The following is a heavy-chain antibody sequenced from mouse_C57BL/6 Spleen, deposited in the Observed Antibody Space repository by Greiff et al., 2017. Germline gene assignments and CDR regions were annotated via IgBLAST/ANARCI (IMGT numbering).Heavy chain of an antibody. V-gene: IGHV1-42*01. D-gene: IGHD2-4*01. CDR1: GYSFTGYY. J-gene: IGHJ2*01. CDR2: INPSTGGT. CDR3: ARSGDYSFDY. Sequence: EVKLVESGPELVKPGASVKISCKASGYSFTGYYMNWVKQSPEKSLEWIGEINPSTGGTTYNQKFKAKATLTVDKSSSTAYMQLKSLTSEDSAVYYCARSGDYSFDYWGQGTTLTVSS.